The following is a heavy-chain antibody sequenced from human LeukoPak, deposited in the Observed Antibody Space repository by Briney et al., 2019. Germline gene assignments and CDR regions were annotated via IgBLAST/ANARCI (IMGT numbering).Heavy chain of an antibody. CDR1: GGSISSYY. CDR2: IYTSGST. D-gene: IGHD2-2*01. J-gene: IGHJ6*03. V-gene: IGHV4-4*07. Sequence: PSETLSLTCTVSGGSISSYYWSWIRQPAGKGLEWNGRIYTSGSTNYNPSLKSRVTMSVDTSKNQFSLKLSSVTAADTAVYYCAREGRGIVVVWDNYYYMDVWGKGTTVTVSS. CDR3: AREGRGIVVVWDNYYYMDV.